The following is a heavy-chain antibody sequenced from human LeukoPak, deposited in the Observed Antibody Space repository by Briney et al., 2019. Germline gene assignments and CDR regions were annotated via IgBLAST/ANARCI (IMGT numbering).Heavy chain of an antibody. V-gene: IGHV4-59*01. CDR1: HGSISSYY. CDR2: IYYRGNT. D-gene: IGHD6-19*01. CDR3: ARDRDGSGYGWFDP. J-gene: IGHJ5*02. Sequence: SETLSLTCTVSHGSISSYYWSWIRQPPGKGLEWIGYIYYRGNTNYNPSLKSRVTISVDTSKNQFSLKLSSVTAADTAIYYCARDRDGSGYGWFDPWGQGTLVTVSS.